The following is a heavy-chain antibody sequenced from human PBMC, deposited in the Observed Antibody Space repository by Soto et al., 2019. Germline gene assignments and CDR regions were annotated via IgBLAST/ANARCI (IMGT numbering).Heavy chain of an antibody. J-gene: IGHJ4*02. V-gene: IGHV3-23*01. CDR1: GFTFSTYA. CDR3: AQPLRLPQGH. CDR2: IGGSGETT. Sequence: EVQVSESGGGLVQPGESLRLSCVASGFTFSTYAMNWVRQAPGKGLEWVANIGGSGETTHYARSVEGRFTISRDNANNIVFLQMDNLGVEDTAVYYCAQPLRLPQGHWGQGTLVVVSS. D-gene: IGHD2-15*01.